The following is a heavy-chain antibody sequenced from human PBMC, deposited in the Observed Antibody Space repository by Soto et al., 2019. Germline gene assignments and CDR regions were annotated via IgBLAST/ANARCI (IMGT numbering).Heavy chain of an antibody. CDR3: ARSGWVIYYYYGMDV. D-gene: IGHD6-19*01. J-gene: IGHJ6*02. Sequence: ASVKVSCKASGYTFTSYAMHWVRQAPGQRLEWMGWINAGNGNTKYSQKFQGRVTITRDTSASTAYMELSSLRSEDTAVYYCARSGWVIYYYYGMDVWGQGTTVTVSS. CDR1: GYTFTSYA. V-gene: IGHV1-3*01. CDR2: INAGNGNT.